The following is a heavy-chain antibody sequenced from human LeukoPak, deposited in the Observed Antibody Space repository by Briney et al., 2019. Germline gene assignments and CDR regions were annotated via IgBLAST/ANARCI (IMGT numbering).Heavy chain of an antibody. Sequence: GGSLRLSCAASGFTFSTYAMHWVRQAPGKGLEWVAVIAFDGSNDHSTDSVKGRFGISRDNSKNTVYLQMNSLRAEDTAVYYCAGGPLYCSKIRCYGLFEYWAREPWSPSPQ. CDR2: IAFDGSND. CDR3: AGGPLYCSKIRCYGLFEY. D-gene: IGHD2-2*01. CDR1: GFTFSTYA. V-gene: IGHV3-30*09. J-gene: IGHJ4*02.